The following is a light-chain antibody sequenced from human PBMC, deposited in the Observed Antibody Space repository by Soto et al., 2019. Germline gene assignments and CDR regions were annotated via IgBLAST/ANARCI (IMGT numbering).Light chain of an antibody. CDR1: TGAVTSNHH. CDR2: DTS. J-gene: IGLJ2*01. V-gene: IGLV7-46*01. CDR3: LLSYNAARV. Sequence: QTVVTQEPSLTVSQGGTVTLTCGSSTGAVTSNHHPYWFQQKAGQAPRTLIYDTSNKHSWTPARFSGSLLGDKAALTLSGAQPEDEALYYCLLSYNAARVFGGGTKLPVL.